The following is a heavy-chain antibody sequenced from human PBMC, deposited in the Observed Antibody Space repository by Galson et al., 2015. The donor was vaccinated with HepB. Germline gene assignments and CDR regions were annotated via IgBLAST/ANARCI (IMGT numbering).Heavy chain of an antibody. V-gene: IGHV3-7*03. CDR3: ARMTTPGTNGD. CDR2: IKQDGSEK. D-gene: IGHD2-8*01. CDR1: GFTFSSYW. J-gene: IGHJ4*02. Sequence: SLRLSCAASGFTFSSYWMSWVRQAPGKGLEWVANIKQDGSEKYYVDSVKGRFTISRDNAKNSLYLQMNSLRAEYTAVYYCARMTTPGTNGDWGQGTLVTVSS.